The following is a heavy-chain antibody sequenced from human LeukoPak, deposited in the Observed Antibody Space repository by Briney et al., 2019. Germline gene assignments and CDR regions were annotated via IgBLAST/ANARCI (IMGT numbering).Heavy chain of an antibody. D-gene: IGHD3-22*01. V-gene: IGHV4-30-4*08. CDR2: IYYSGST. CDR3: ARDGNQNYYDSSGGFDY. Sequence: PSQTLSLTCTVSGGSISSGDYYWSWIRQPPGKGLEWSGYIYYSGSTYYNPSLKSRVTISVDTSKNQFSLKLSSVTAADTAVYYCARDGNQNYYDSSGGFDYWGQGTLVTVSS. CDR1: GGSISSGDYY. J-gene: IGHJ4*02.